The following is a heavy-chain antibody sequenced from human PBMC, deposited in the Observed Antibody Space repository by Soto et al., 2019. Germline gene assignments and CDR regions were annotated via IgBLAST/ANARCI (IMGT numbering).Heavy chain of an antibody. J-gene: IGHJ4*02. CDR2: ISGSGTTT. CDR1: GFTFSSYA. CDR3: AITTPYGSGSYRDY. V-gene: IGHV3-23*01. Sequence: GGSLRLSCAASGFTFSSYAMSWVRQAPGKGLEWVSTISGSGTTTYYADSVKGRFTISRDNTKNTLYLQMNSQRAEDTAVYYCAITTPYGSGSYRDYWGQGTLVTVSS. D-gene: IGHD3-10*01.